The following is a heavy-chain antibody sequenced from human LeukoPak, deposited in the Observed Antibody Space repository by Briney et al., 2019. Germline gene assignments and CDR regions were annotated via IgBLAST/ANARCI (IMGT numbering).Heavy chain of an antibody. J-gene: IGHJ3*02. Sequence: PGGSLRLSCAASGFRFSGYWMTWVRQAPGKGLEWVANIKSDGSESNYVDSVKGRFTISRDNAQKSLFLQMSSLRAEDTAVYYCARDQVDRRRIVGLRASDGFDIWGQGTMVTVSS. CDR1: GFRFSGYW. D-gene: IGHD1-26*01. CDR3: ARDQVDRRRIVGLRASDGFDI. CDR2: IKSDGSES. V-gene: IGHV3-7*01.